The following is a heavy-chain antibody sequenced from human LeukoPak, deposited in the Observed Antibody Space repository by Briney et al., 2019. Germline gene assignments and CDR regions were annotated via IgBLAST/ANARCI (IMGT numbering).Heavy chain of an antibody. CDR2: INPNSGGT. CDR3: AREGGMTTVTTISYGMDV. J-gene: IGHJ6*02. D-gene: IGHD4-17*01. CDR1: GYTFTSYG. V-gene: IGHV1-2*04. Sequence: GASVKVSCKASGYTFTSYGISWVRQAPGQGLEWMGWINPNSGGTNYAQKFQGWVTMTRDTSISTAYMELSRLRSDDTAVYYCAREGGMTTVTTISYGMDVWGQGTTVTVSS.